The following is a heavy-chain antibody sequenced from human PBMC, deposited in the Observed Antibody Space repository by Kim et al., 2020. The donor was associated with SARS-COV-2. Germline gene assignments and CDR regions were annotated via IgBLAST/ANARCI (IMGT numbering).Heavy chain of an antibody. CDR3: ARAGALWFASYFDY. D-gene: IGHD3-10*01. J-gene: IGHJ4*02. Sequence: SETLSLTCTVSGGSISGYYWSWIRQPPGKGLEWIGYIYYSGSTNYNPSLKSRVTISVDTSKNQFSLKLSSVTAADTAVYYCARAGALWFASYFDYWGQGTLVTVSS. CDR2: IYYSGST. V-gene: IGHV4-59*13. CDR1: GGSISGYY.